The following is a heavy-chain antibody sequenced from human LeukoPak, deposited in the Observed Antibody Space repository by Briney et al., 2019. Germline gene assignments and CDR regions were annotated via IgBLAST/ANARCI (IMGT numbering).Heavy chain of an antibody. J-gene: IGHJ4*02. CDR2: ISYSGST. CDR3: ARATVGGLAY. V-gene: IGHV4-59*01. CDR1: GASLITYY. Sequence: SETLSLTCTVSGASLITYYWSWIRQPPGKGLEWIGYISYSGSTNYNPSLKSRVTISVDTSKNQFSLNLSSVTAADTAIYYCARATVGGLAYWGQGTLVTVSS. D-gene: IGHD1-26*01.